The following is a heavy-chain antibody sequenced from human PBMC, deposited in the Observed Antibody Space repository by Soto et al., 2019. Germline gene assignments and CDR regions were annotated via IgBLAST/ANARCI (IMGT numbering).Heavy chain of an antibody. CDR3: VRDVTGGRGAEAGNVPGYYYAMDV. D-gene: IGHD6-19*01. Sequence: EVQLVESGGGLVQPGRSLRLSCVTSGFTFDDHAMHWVRQVPGKGLEWVSCVSWNSDGIGYADSVKGRFTISRDNAKNSLYLQMNSLRPEDSALYYCVRDVTGGRGAEAGNVPGYYYAMDVWGQGTTVTVSS. CDR1: GFTFDDHA. CDR2: VSWNSDGI. V-gene: IGHV3-9*01. J-gene: IGHJ6*02.